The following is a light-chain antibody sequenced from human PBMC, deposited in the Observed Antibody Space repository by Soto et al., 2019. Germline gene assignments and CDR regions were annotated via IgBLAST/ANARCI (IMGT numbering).Light chain of an antibody. CDR2: EVS. Sequence: QSVLAQPASVYGSPGQSITISCTGTSSDDGNYNLVSWYQHHPGKAHKLMIYEVSTWPSGVSNRFSGAKSDNTASLTISRLQAEDQADYYCGSYAGRSTFVFAAGSNLTVL. V-gene: IGLV2-23*02. CDR1: SSDDGNYNL. CDR3: GSYAGRSTFV. J-gene: IGLJ3*02.